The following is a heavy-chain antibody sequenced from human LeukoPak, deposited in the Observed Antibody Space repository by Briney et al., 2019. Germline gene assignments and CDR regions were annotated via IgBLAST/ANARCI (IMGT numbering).Heavy chain of an antibody. CDR1: GFTFSSYA. CDR2: ISGSGGST. CDR3: ARDAPFSRAGFDY. J-gene: IGHJ4*02. Sequence: PGGSLRLSCAASGFTFSSYAMSWVRQAPGKGLEWVSAISGSGGSTYYADSVKGRFTISRDNSKNTLYLQMNSLGAEDTALYYCARDAPFSRAGFDYWGQGTLVTVSS. V-gene: IGHV3-23*01.